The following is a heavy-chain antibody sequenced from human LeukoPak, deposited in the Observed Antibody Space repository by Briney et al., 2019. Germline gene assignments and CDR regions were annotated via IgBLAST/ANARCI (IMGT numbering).Heavy chain of an antibody. CDR3: ARDRAYSDILTGYYGYYYYYVTDV. J-gene: IGHJ6*02. D-gene: IGHD3-9*01. Sequence: GGSLRLSCAASGFTFSSYAMHWVRQAPGKGLEWVAVISYDGNNKYYADSVKGRFTISRDKSKNTLYLQMNSLRAEDTAVYHCARDRAYSDILTGYYGYYYYYVTDVWGQGTTVTVSS. CDR2: ISYDGNNK. CDR1: GFTFSSYA. V-gene: IGHV3-30-3*01.